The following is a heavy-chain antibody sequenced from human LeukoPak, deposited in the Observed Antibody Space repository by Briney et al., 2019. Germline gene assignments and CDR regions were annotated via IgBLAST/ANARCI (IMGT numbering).Heavy chain of an antibody. CDR2: IDWDDDK. CDR3: ARTAGATTPDY. V-gene: IGHV2-70*11. CDR1: GFSLSTSGMC. D-gene: IGHD1-26*01. J-gene: IGHJ4*02. Sequence: SGPALVKPTQTLTLTCTFSGFSLSTSGMCVNWIRQPPGKALEWLARIDWDDDKYYSTSLETRLTISKDTSKNQVVLTMTNMDPVDTATYYCARTAGATTPDYWGQGTLVTVSS.